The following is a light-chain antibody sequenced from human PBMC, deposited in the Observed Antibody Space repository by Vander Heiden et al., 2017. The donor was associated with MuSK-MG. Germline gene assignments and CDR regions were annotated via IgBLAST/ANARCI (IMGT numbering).Light chain of an antibody. J-gene: IGLJ3*02. CDR2: RSD. V-gene: IGLV1-47*03. CDR3: AAWDDSLRAWV. CDR1: TSNIGNSF. Sequence: QSVVTPTPSASGTPGQRVTISCSGTTSNIGNSFVYWYQQLPGTAPRLLIYRSDQRSSGVPDRFSASKSGTSASLAISGLSSDDEADYYCAAWDDSLRAWVFGGGTKVTVL.